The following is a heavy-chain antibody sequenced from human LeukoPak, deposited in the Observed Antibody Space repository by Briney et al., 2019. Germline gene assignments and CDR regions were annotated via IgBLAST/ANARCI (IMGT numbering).Heavy chain of an antibody. CDR2: IYYSGST. Sequence: TSETLSLTCTVSGGSISSSSYYWGWIRQPPGKGLEWIGSIYYSGSTYYNPSLKSRVTISVDTSKNQFSLKLSSVTAADTAVYYCARRGGYCSSTSCYDYFDYWGQGTLVTVSS. CDR3: ARRGGYCSSTSCYDYFDY. J-gene: IGHJ4*02. V-gene: IGHV4-39*01. D-gene: IGHD2-2*01. CDR1: GGSISSSSYY.